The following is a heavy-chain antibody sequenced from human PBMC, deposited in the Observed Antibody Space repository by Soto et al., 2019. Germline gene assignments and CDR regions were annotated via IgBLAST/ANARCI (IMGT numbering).Heavy chain of an antibody. D-gene: IGHD1-26*01. CDR1: GFTFTRAY. J-gene: IGHJ4*02. V-gene: IGHV3-15*01. CDR2: IKVNHAGGTT. CDR3: ATEGGYPGSNFYGAY. Sequence: EVQLVESGGGLVEPGGSIRLSCVASSGFTFTRAYMTWVRQAPGKGLEWVGRIKVNHAGGTTDYATSVKGRFTISRDDSKNTLYLEMNSLKSEDTSVYYCATEGGYPGSNFYGAYWGQGVLVTVSS.